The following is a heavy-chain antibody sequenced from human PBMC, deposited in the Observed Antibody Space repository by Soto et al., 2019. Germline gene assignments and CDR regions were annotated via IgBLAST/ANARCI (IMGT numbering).Heavy chain of an antibody. CDR1: GGSFSGYY. J-gene: IGHJ4*02. Sequence: SETLSLTCAVYGGSFSGYYWSWIRQPPGKGLEWIGEINHSGSTNYNPSLKSRVTISVDTSKNQFSLKLSSVTAADTAVYYCARGPSKRHPTYYDFWSGYSSPTGFDYWGQGTLVTVSS. V-gene: IGHV4-34*01. CDR2: INHSGST. D-gene: IGHD3-3*01. CDR3: ARGPSKRHPTYYDFWSGYSSPTGFDY.